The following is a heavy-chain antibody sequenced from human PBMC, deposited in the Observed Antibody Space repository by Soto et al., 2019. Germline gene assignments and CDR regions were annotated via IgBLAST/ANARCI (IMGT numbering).Heavy chain of an antibody. V-gene: IGHV3-23*01. CDR1: GFTFSIYA. J-gene: IGHJ4*02. D-gene: IGHD6-13*01. CDR2: IRGSGGST. CDR3: AKATRGGAATLIRDY. Sequence: EVQLLESGGGLVQPGGSLRLSCAAAGFTFSIYAMSWVRQAPGTGLEWVSAIRGSGGSTYYADSVKVRFTISRDNSKNTLYLQMNSLRADDTAVYYCAKATRGGAATLIRDYWGQGTLVTVSS.